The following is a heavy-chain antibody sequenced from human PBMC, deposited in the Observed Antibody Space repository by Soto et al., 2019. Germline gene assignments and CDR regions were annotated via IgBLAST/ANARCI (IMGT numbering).Heavy chain of an antibody. J-gene: IGHJ6*02. CDR1: GFTFSSYG. CDR3: ARSSGSYHYYYYYGMDV. Sequence: GSLRLSCAASGFTFSSYGMHWVRQAPGKGLEWVAVIWYDGSNKYYADSVKGRFTISRDNSKNTLYLQMNSLRAEDTAVYYCARSSGSYHYYYYYGMDVWGQGTTVTVSS. D-gene: IGHD1-26*01. V-gene: IGHV3-33*01. CDR2: IWYDGSNK.